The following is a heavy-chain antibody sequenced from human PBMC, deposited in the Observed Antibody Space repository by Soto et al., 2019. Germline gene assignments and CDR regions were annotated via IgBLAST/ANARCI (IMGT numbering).Heavy chain of an antibody. V-gene: IGHV4-59*02. J-gene: IGHJ4*02. D-gene: IGHD1-1*01. CDR3: ARLPGAGDAYNHLDF. CDR2: VFRDGTT. Sequence: QVRLQESGPGLVKPSETLSLTCTVSGVSVRGHYWSWIRQPPGKALEWIGYVFRDGTTNYNPSLWSRLSMSVDMSKNQFSLNMTSVTAAATAVYYCARLPGAGDAYNHLDFWGQGTLVTVSS. CDR1: GVSVRGHY.